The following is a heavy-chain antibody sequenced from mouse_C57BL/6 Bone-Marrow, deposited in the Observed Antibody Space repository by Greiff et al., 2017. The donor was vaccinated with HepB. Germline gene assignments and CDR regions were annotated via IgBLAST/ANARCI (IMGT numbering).Heavy chain of an antibody. V-gene: IGHV1-50*01. D-gene: IGHD1-1*01. J-gene: IGHJ3*01. Sequence: QVQLQQPGAELVKPGASVKLSCKASGYTFTSYWMQWVKQRPGQGLEWIGEIVPSDSYTNYNKKFKGKATLTVATSASTAYMQLSSLTSEDSAVYYCARKGTYYYGSSYVGFAYWGQGTLVTVSA. CDR3: ARKGTYYYGSSYVGFAY. CDR1: GYTFTSYW. CDR2: IVPSDSYT.